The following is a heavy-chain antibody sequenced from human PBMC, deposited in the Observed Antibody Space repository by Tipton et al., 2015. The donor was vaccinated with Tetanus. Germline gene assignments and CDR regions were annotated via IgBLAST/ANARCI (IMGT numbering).Heavy chain of an antibody. Sequence: TLSLTCTVSGGSISSYYWSWIRQPAGKGLEWIGRIDASGSTDYNPSLKSRVTMSVDTSENQFSLKLSSVIAADTAIYYCARVRSAAHTTNWYSGDNWFDPWGQGTLVTVSS. CDR2: IDASGST. CDR1: GGSISSYY. CDR3: ARVRSAAHTTNWYSGDNWFDP. D-gene: IGHD6-13*01. J-gene: IGHJ5*02. V-gene: IGHV4-4*07.